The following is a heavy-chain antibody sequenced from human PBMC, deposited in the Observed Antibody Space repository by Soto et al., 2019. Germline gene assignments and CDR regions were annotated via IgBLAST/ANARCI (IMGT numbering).Heavy chain of an antibody. Sequence: LRLSCAASGFSFSDYYMTWIRQAPGKGLEWVSYISSSGGTKYHADSVKGRFTISRDNAKNSLYLQMNSLRAEDTAVYYCARGYSSSWTYNWFDPWGQGTLVTVSS. J-gene: IGHJ5*02. CDR2: ISSSGGTK. CDR1: GFSFSDYY. V-gene: IGHV3-11*01. D-gene: IGHD6-13*01. CDR3: ARGYSSSWTYNWFDP.